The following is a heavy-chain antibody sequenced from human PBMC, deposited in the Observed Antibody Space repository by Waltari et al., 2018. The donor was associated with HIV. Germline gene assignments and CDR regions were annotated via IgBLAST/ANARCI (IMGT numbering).Heavy chain of an antibody. V-gene: IGHV3-48*02. CDR2: ISSTSFNI. CDR3: ARDTLNFYFGLDV. J-gene: IGHJ6*02. CDR1: YFTFGDYA. Sequence: VHLEESGGGLVQPGGSLRLSCAASYFTFGDYAMTWVRQSPVKGLEWSAYISSTSFNIKYAPSVKGRFTISRDNTKNSLELQMNNLRDEDTAVYYCARDTLNFYFGLDVWGQGTTVTVS.